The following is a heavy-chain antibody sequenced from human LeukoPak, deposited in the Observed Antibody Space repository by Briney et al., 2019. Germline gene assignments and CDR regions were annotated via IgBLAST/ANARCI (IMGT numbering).Heavy chain of an antibody. V-gene: IGHV4-61*01. CDR1: GGSISSGSYY. D-gene: IGHD6-19*01. Sequence: SETLSLTCTVSGGSISSGSYYWSWIRQPPGKGLEWIGYIYYSGSTNYNPSLKSRVTISVDTSKNQFSLKLSSVTAADTAVYYCARDASVAGTDWYFDLWGRGTLVTVSS. CDR3: ARDASVAGTDWYFDL. CDR2: IYYSGST. J-gene: IGHJ2*01.